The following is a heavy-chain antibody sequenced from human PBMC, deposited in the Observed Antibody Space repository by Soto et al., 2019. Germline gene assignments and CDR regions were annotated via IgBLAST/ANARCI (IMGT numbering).Heavy chain of an antibody. Sequence: GASVKVSCKASGYTFTSYGISWVRQAPGQGLEWMGWISAYNGNTNYAQKLQGRVTMTTDTSTSTAYMELRSLRSDDTAVYYCARVSIVVVVAAESPGYYFDYWGQGTLVTVSS. D-gene: IGHD2-15*01. CDR3: ARVSIVVVVAAESPGYYFDY. CDR1: GYTFTSYG. J-gene: IGHJ4*02. V-gene: IGHV1-18*01. CDR2: ISAYNGNT.